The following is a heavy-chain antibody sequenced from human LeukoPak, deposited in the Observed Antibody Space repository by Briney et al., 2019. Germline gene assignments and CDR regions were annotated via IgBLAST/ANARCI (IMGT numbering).Heavy chain of an antibody. V-gene: IGHV3-21*06. CDR1: GFTFSTYA. D-gene: IGHD2-21*01. CDR2: MSSGSSYI. Sequence: GGSLRLSCTASGFTFSTYAMTWVRQAPGKGLEWISSMSSGSSYIYYADSVRGRFTISRDNTKNSLYLEMNNPRGEDTAIYYCARDRPTGASRVFVVQWGQGTPVTVSS. CDR3: ARDRPTGASRVFVVQ. J-gene: IGHJ4*02.